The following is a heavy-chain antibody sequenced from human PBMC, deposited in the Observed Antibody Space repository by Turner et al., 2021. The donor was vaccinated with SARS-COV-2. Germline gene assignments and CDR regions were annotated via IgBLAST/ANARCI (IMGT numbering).Heavy chain of an antibody. Sequence: QMHLVESGGGVVQPGWSLRLSCAASGFTFSSYALHSVRQAPGKGLEWLAVISYDGSNKYYADSVKGRFTISRDNSKNTLYLQMNSLRAEDTAVYYGARDQEGWKFEYWGQGTLVTVSS. CDR2: ISYDGSNK. J-gene: IGHJ4*02. D-gene: IGHD1-1*01. CDR1: GFTFSSYA. CDR3: ARDQEGWKFEY. V-gene: IGHV3-30*04.